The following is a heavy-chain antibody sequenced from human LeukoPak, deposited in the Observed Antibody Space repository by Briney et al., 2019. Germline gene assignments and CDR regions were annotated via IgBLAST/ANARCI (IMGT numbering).Heavy chain of an antibody. CDR3: ARPNFYCGGDCYSA. CDR1: GYTFTSNY. CDR2: IIPIFGTA. Sequence: SVKVSCKASGYTFTSNYIHWVRQAPGQGLEWMGGIIPIFGTANYAQKFQGRVTITADESTSTAYMELSSLRSEDTAVYYCARPNFYCGGDCYSAWGQGTLVTVSS. J-gene: IGHJ5*02. V-gene: IGHV1-69*13. D-gene: IGHD2-21*02.